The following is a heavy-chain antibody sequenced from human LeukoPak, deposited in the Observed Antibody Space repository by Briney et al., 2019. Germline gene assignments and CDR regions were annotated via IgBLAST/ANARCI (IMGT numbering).Heavy chain of an antibody. CDR1: GFTFSSYA. CDR3: AGYSGSLPEWFDP. CDR2: ISGSGGST. D-gene: IGHD1-26*01. V-gene: IGHV3-23*01. Sequence: GGSLRLSCAASGFTFSSYAMSWVRQAPGKGLEWVSAISGSGGSTYYADSVKGRFTISRDNSKNTPYLQMNSLRAEDTAVYYCAGYSGSLPEWFDPWGQGTLVTVSS. J-gene: IGHJ5*02.